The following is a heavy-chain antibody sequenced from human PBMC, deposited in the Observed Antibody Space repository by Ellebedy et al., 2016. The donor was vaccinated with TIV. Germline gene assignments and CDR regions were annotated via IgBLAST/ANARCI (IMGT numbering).Heavy chain of an antibody. CDR1: GFTFSSYS. CDR2: ISSSSSYI. Sequence: GGSLRLXXAASGFTFSSYSMNWVRQAPGKGLEWVSSISSSSSYIYYADSVKGRFTISRDNAKNSLYLQMNSLRAEDTAVYYCARAYWAAQWLGYYGMDVWGQGTTVTVSS. V-gene: IGHV3-21*01. J-gene: IGHJ6*02. CDR3: ARAYWAAQWLGYYGMDV. D-gene: IGHD6-19*01.